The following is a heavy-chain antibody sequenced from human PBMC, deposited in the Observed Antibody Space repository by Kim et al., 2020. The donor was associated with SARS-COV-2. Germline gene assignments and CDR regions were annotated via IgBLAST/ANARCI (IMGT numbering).Heavy chain of an antibody. Sequence: ASVKVSCKASGYTFTSYGISWVRQAPGQGLEWMGWISAYNGNTNYAQKLQGRVTMTTDTSTSTAYMELRSLRSDDKAVYYCARMVGYCSGGSCDSGWYYYYGMDVWGQGPTVTVSS. CDR1: GYTFTSYG. V-gene: IGHV1-18*01. CDR3: ARMVGYCSGGSCDSGWYYYYGMDV. CDR2: ISAYNGNT. D-gene: IGHD2-15*01. J-gene: IGHJ6*02.